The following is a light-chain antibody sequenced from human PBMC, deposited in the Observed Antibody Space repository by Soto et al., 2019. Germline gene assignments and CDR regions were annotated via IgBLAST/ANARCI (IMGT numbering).Light chain of an antibody. J-gene: IGKJ1*01. Sequence: EIVLTQSPGTLSLSPGERATLSCRASQSVSSTYLAWYQQKPGQAPRLLIYGASSRATGIPDRFSGSGSGTDFTLTISRLEPEDFVVYYCQQYGTSPVTFGQGTKVEVK. CDR1: QSVSSTY. V-gene: IGKV3-20*01. CDR3: QQYGTSPVT. CDR2: GAS.